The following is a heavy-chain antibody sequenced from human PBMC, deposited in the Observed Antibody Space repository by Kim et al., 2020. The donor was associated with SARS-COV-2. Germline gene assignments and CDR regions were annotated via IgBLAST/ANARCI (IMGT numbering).Heavy chain of an antibody. Sequence: SETLSLTCAVSGGSISSSNWWSWVRQPPGKGLEWIGEFYHSGSTNYNPSLKSRVTISVDNSKNQFSLKLSSVTAADTAVYYCAREFVRSFASYYYYYGMAVWAQGTPVTVPS. CDR1: GGSISSSNW. V-gene: IGHV4-4*02. CDR3: AREFVRSFASYYYYYGMAV. J-gene: IGHJ6*02. CDR2: FYHSGST. D-gene: IGHD3-9*01.